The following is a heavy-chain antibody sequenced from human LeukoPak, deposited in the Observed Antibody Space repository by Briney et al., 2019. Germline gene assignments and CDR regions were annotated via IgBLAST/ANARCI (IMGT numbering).Heavy chain of an antibody. Sequence: ASVKVSCKASGYTFTSYGISWVRQAPGQGLEWMGWISAYNGNTNYVQKLQGRVTMTTDTSTSTAYMELRSLRSDDMAVYYCARDLPIVVPAAINLDDAFDIWGQGTMVTVSS. CDR3: ARDLPIVVPAAINLDDAFDI. CDR2: ISAYNGNT. V-gene: IGHV1-18*03. J-gene: IGHJ3*02. CDR1: GYTFTSYG. D-gene: IGHD2-2*01.